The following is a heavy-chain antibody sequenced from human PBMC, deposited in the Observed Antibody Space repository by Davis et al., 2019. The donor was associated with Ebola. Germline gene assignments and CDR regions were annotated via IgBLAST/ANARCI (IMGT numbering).Heavy chain of an antibody. CDR1: GFTFSSYW. CDR3: AKESVRDTMIWGFDS. Sequence: GESLKISCAASGFTFSSYWMSWVRQAPGKGLEWVANIKQDGSEKYYVDSVKGRFTISRDNAKNSLYLQMNSLRADDTALYSCAKESVRDTMIWGFDSWGQGTLVTVSS. V-gene: IGHV3-7*01. CDR2: IKQDGSEK. D-gene: IGHD3-10*01. J-gene: IGHJ4*02.